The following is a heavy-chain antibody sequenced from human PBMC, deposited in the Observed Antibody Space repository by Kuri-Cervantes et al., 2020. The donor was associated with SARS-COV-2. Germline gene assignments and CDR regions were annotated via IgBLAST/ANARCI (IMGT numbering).Heavy chain of an antibody. CDR2: MNPNSGGT. V-gene: IGHV1-2*02. Sequence: ASVKVSCKASGYTFTSYDINWVRQATGQGLEWMGWMNPNSGGTNYAQKFQGRVTMTRDTSTSTAYMELSRLRSDDTAVHYCARDQTSGWYDYWGLGTLVTVSS. D-gene: IGHD6-19*01. CDR1: GYTFTSYD. J-gene: IGHJ4*02. CDR3: ARDQTSGWYDY.